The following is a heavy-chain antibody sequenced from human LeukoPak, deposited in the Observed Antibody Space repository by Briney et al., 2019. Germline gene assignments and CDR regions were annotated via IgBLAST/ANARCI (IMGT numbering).Heavy chain of an antibody. J-gene: IGHJ5*02. Sequence: QPGGSLRLSCAASGFSFSSYEMNWFRQAPGKGREGVSYISSSGVTIYYADSVKGRFTISRDNAKNSLYLQMNSLGAEDSAVYYCARKTVGAKNWFDPWGQGTLVTVSS. CDR2: ISSSGVTI. CDR1: GFSFSSYE. CDR3: ARKTVGAKNWFDP. D-gene: IGHD1-26*01. V-gene: IGHV3-48*03.